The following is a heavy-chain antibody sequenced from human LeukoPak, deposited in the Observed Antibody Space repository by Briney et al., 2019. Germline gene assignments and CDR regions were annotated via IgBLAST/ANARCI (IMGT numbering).Heavy chain of an antibody. V-gene: IGHV1-18*01. CDR1: GYTFTNYG. D-gene: IGHD3-22*01. CDR3: ARDSADSSVYYFRF. Sequence: GASVKLSCNASGYTFTNYGISWVRQAPGQGLEWMGWISAYNGNTNYAQKLQGRVTMTTDTSTSTAYMELRSLRSDDTAVYYCARDSADSSVYYFRFWGQGTLVSVSS. J-gene: IGHJ4*02. CDR2: ISAYNGNT.